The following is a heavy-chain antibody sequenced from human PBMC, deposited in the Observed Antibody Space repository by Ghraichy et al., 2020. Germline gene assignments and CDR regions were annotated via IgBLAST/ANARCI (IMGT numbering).Heavy chain of an antibody. Sequence: SETLSLTCAVYGGSFSGYYWSWIRQPPGKGLEWIGEINHSGSTNYNPSLKSRVTISVDTSKNQFSLKLSSVTAADTAVYYCARAKIEWLHSGASYFDYWGQGTLVTVSS. CDR1: GGSFSGYY. V-gene: IGHV4-34*01. CDR3: ARAKIEWLHSGASYFDY. J-gene: IGHJ4*02. D-gene: IGHD5-12*01. CDR2: INHSGST.